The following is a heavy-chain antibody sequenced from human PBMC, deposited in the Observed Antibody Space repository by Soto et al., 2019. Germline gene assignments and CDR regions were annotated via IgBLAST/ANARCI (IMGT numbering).Heavy chain of an antibody. Sequence: SETLSLTCTVSGGSISSYYWSWIRQPPGKGLEWIGYIYHSGSTNYNPSLKSRVTISVDKSKNQFSLKLSSVTAADTAVYYCARLINYGEVDYWGQGTLVTVSS. D-gene: IGHD4-17*01. CDR1: GGSISSYY. CDR2: IYHSGST. J-gene: IGHJ4*02. CDR3: ARLINYGEVDY. V-gene: IGHV4-59*12.